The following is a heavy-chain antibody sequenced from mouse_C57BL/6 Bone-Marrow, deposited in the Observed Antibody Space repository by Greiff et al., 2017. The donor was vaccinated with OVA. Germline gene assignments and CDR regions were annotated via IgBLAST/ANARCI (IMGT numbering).Heavy chain of an antibody. V-gene: IGHV5-4*01. Sequence: DVHLVESGGGLVKPGGSLKLSCAASGFTFSSYAMSWVRQTPEKRLEWVATISDGGSYTYYPDNVKGRFTISRDNAKNNLYLQMSHLKSEDTAMYYCARDHATMITRNAMDYWGQGTSVTVSS. CDR1: GFTFSSYA. D-gene: IGHD2-4*01. CDR2: ISDGGSYT. J-gene: IGHJ4*01. CDR3: ARDHATMITRNAMDY.